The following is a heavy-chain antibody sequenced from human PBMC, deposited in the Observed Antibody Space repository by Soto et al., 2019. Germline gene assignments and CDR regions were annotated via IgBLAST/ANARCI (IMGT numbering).Heavy chain of an antibody. CDR1: GGSVDNYH. V-gene: IGHV4-59*02. D-gene: IGHD3-9*01. Sequence: SETLSLTCSVSGGSVDNYHWSWIRRPPGKGLEWVGYIHSSGYTNYNPSLRSRLTLSVDTSKNQFSLRVSPVTAADTAVYYCARLSHIFPVETYYYHSMDIWGHGITVTV. CDR2: IHSSGYT. CDR3: ARLSHIFPVETYYYHSMDI. J-gene: IGHJ6*02.